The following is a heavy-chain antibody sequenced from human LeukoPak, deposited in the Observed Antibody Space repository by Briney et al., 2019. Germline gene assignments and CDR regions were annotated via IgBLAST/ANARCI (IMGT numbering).Heavy chain of an antibody. CDR2: IWYDGSNK. D-gene: IGHD3-10*01. Sequence: PGGSLRLSCAASGFTFSSYGMHWVRQAPGKGLEWVAVIWYDGSNKYYADSVKGRFTISRDNSKNTLYLQMNSLRAEDTAVYYCAKVGSANYYYYYGTDVWGQGTTVTVSS. J-gene: IGHJ6*02. CDR3: AKVGSANYYYYYGTDV. V-gene: IGHV3-33*06. CDR1: GFTFSSYG.